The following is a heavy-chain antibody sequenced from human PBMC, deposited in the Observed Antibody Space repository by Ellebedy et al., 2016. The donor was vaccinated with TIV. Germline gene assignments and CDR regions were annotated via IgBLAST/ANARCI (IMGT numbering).Heavy chain of an antibody. V-gene: IGHV4-31*01. CDR1: GGSISSGDYY. CDR2: IFYSGRT. D-gene: IGHD6-13*01. Sequence: MPSETLSLTCSVSGGSISSGDYYWSWIRQHPGKGLEWIGYIFYSGRTYYSPSLKSLVTISSDTSKNPFSLRLRSVTAADTAVYYCARTIAAAGSFRFDPWGQGTLVTVSS. J-gene: IGHJ5*02. CDR3: ARTIAAAGSFRFDP.